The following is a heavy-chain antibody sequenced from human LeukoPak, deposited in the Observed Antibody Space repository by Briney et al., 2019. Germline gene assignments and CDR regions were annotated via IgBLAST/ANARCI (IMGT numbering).Heavy chain of an antibody. V-gene: IGHV3-11*04. CDR3: ARNKERFDP. CDR2: ISSSGSTI. CDR1: GFIFGEHY. Sequence: PGGSLTLSCAASGFIFGEHYMSWIRQAPGKGLECISYISSSGSTIYYADSVKGRFTISRDNAKDSLYLQMNSLRVEDTALYYCARNKERFDPWGQGTLVTVSS. J-gene: IGHJ5*02.